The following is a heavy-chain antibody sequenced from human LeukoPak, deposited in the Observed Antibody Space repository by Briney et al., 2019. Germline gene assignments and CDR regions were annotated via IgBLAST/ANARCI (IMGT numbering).Heavy chain of an antibody. J-gene: IGHJ4*02. Sequence: GGSLGLSCAASGFTFSTFGMHWVRQAPGKGLEWVAFIRYDGSSEYYADSVKGRFIISRDNSKNTLYLHMNSLRAEDTAVYYCAKDGSTYYLDYWGQGTLVTVSS. CDR2: IRYDGSSE. V-gene: IGHV3-30*02. CDR3: AKDGSTYYLDY. CDR1: GFTFSTFG.